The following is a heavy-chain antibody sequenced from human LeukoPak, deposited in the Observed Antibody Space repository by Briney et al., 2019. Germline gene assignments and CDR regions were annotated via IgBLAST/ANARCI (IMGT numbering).Heavy chain of an antibody. D-gene: IGHD3-3*01. J-gene: IGHJ6*02. Sequence: SETLSLTCTVSGGSISNYYWSWIRQPPGKGLEWIGYIYYSGGTNYNPSLKSRVTISVDTSKNQFSLKLSSVTAADTAVYYCARESRYYDFWSGMDVWGQGTTVTVSS. V-gene: IGHV4-59*01. CDR3: ARESRYYDFWSGMDV. CDR2: IYYSGGT. CDR1: GGSISNYY.